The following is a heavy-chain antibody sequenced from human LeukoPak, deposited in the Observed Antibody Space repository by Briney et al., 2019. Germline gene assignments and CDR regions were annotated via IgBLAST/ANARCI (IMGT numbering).Heavy chain of an antibody. J-gene: IGHJ4*02. V-gene: IGHV3-7*01. CDR3: ARPRWLQFGPHDS. D-gene: IGHD5-24*01. Sequence: GGSLRLSCAASGFTLSTFWMSWVRQAPGKGREWVANIKQDESEKYYVDSVKGRFTISRDNAKNSLFLQMNSLRAEDTAVYYCARPRWLQFGPHDSWGQGTLVTVSS. CDR2: IKQDESEK. CDR1: GFTLSTFW.